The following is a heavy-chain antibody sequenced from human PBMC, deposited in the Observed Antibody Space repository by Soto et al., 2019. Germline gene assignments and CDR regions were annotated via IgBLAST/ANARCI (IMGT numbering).Heavy chain of an antibody. CDR2: ISSSGNT. CDR1: DGSISNFY. CDR3: ARAPMVLTRSYFDS. V-gene: IGHV4-59*01. Sequence: PSETLSLTCTVSDGSISNFYWSWIRQPPGKGLEWIGYISSSGNTNYNPSLKSRVSISVDTSENQFSLNLTSVTAADTAVYYCARAPMVLTRSYFDSWGQGTPVTVSS. D-gene: IGHD3-22*01. J-gene: IGHJ4*02.